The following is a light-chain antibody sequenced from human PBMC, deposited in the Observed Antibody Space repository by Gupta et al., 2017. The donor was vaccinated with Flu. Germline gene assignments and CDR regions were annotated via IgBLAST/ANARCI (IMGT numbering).Light chain of an antibody. CDR1: QSVSNSS. V-gene: IGKV3-20*01. CDR2: GSS. J-gene: IGKJ1*01. Sequence: ERATLSCRTSQSVSNSSLGWYQQKPGQAPRPLIYGSSNRATDIPDRFSGSGSGTDFTLTISRLEPEDFAVYYCQQCGTSSWTFGQGTKVEAK. CDR3: QQCGTSSWT.